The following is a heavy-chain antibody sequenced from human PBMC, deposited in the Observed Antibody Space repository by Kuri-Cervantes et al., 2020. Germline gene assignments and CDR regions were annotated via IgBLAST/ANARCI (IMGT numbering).Heavy chain of an antibody. V-gene: IGHV4-4*07. Sequence: ESLKISCTVSGGSISSYYWSWIRQPAGKGLEWIGRIYTSGSTNYNPSLKSRVTMSVDTSKHQFSLKLSSVTAADTAVYYCARAGDYGVDFDYWGQGTLVTVSS. J-gene: IGHJ4*02. CDR2: IYTSGST. D-gene: IGHD4-17*01. CDR1: GGSISSYY. CDR3: ARAGDYGVDFDY.